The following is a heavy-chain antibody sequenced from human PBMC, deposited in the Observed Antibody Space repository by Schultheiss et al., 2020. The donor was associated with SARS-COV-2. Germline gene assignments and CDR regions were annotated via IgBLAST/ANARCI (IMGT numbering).Heavy chain of an antibody. D-gene: IGHD6-19*01. CDR3: VRQGRAWYSDT. CDR1: GFTFSSYA. V-gene: IGHV3-21*05. Sequence: GESLKISCAASGFTFSSYAMHWVRQAPGKGLEWVSYISSSSSYTNYADSVKGRFTMSRDNAKSTLYLQMNSLTVDDTAVYFCVRQGRAWYSDTWGQGTLVTVSS. J-gene: IGHJ5*02. CDR2: ISSSSSYT.